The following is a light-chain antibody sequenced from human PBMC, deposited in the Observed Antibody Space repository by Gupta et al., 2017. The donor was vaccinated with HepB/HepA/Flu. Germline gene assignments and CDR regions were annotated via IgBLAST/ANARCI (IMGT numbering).Light chain of an antibody. V-gene: IGKV3-20*01. J-gene: IGKJ1*01. CDR3: QQYAASPYT. Sequence: EVLLTHSPGTLSLSPGDRGTLSCRASQTISIYLLVWYQKTPGQAHRLLYYATTRATDVPDRFSGSGSGTDFTLTIGRLEPEDVAVYYCQQYAASPYTFGHGTKVEIK. CDR2: ATT. CDR1: QTISIYL.